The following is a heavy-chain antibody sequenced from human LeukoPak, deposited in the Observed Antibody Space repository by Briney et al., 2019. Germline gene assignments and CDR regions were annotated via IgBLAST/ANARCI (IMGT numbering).Heavy chain of an antibody. V-gene: IGHV1-2*02. J-gene: IGHJ4*02. CDR2: INPNSGGR. CDR1: GYSFTGYY. CDR3: AISNRYNSGWYEPYYFDY. Sequence: ASVKVSCKASGYSFTGYYIHWVRQAPGQGLEWMGWINPNSGGRNYAQKFRGRVTMTRDTSISTAYMELSRLRSDDTAVYYCAISNRYNSGWYEPYYFDYWGQGTLVTVSS. D-gene: IGHD6-19*01.